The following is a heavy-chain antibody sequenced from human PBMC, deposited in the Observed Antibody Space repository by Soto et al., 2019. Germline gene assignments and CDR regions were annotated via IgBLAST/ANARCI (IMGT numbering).Heavy chain of an antibody. V-gene: IGHV5-51*01. Sequence: GESLKISCKGSGYSFTSYWIGWVRQMPGKGLEWMGIIYPGDSDTRYSPSFQGQVTISADKSISTAYLQWSSLKASDTAMYYCARHLDSGGWYNYYYGMDVWGQGTTVTVSS. CDR1: GYSFTSYW. J-gene: IGHJ6*02. D-gene: IGHD6-19*01. CDR3: ARHLDSGGWYNYYYGMDV. CDR2: IYPGDSDT.